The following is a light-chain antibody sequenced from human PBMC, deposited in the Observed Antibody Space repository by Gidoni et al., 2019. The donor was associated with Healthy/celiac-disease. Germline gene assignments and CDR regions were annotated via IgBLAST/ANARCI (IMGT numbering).Light chain of an antibody. V-gene: IGKV1-9*01. CDR2: AAS. CDR3: QQLQSYPIT. CDR1: QGISSY. Sequence: DIQLTPSPSFLSASVGDRVTITCRASQGISSYLAWYQQKPGKAPKLLMYAASTLQSGVPSRFSGSGSGTEFTLTISSLQPEDFASYYCQQLQSYPITFGQGTRLEIK. J-gene: IGKJ5*01.